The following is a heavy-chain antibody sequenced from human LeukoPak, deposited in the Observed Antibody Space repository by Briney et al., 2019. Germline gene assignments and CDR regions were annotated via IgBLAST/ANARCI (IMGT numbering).Heavy chain of an antibody. CDR3: ARNRISAAGCVFDI. D-gene: IGHD6-13*01. J-gene: IGHJ3*02. Sequence: PGGFLRLSCAASGFTFSDHYMRWLRQAPGKGLEWVSYISTSGVYTNYADSVKGRFTISRDDAKNSLYLQMNSLIAEDTAMYYCARNRISAAGCVFDIWGQGTMVTVSS. V-gene: IGHV3-11*03. CDR1: GFTFSDHY. CDR2: ISTSGVYT.